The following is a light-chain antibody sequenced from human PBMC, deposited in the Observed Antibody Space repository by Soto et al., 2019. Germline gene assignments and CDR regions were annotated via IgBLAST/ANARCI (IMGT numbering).Light chain of an antibody. CDR1: QSVSSSY. CDR3: QQYGTSLIT. J-gene: IGKJ5*01. V-gene: IGKV3-20*01. Sequence: EIVLTQSPGTLSLSPGERATLSCRASQSVSSSYLAWYQQKPGQAPRLLIYGSSSRATGIPDRFSGSGSATDFTLSISRLEPEDFAVYYCQQYGTSLITFGQGTRLEI. CDR2: GSS.